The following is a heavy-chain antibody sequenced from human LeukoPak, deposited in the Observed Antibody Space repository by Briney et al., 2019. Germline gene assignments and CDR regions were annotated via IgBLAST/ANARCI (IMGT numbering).Heavy chain of an antibody. Sequence: ASVKVSCKASGYTFTGYYMHWVRQAPGQGLEWMGRINPNSGGTDYAQKFQGRVTMTRDTSTSTVYMELSSLRSEDTAVYYCAREGGITIFQEDAFDIWGQGTMVTVSS. D-gene: IGHD3-9*01. CDR3: AREGGITIFQEDAFDI. CDR1: GYTFTGYY. V-gene: IGHV1-2*06. CDR2: INPNSGGT. J-gene: IGHJ3*02.